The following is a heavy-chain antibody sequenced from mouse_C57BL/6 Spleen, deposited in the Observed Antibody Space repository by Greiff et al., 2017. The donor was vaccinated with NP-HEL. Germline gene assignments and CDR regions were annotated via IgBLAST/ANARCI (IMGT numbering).Heavy chain of an antibody. V-gene: IGHV1-7*01. CDR3: ARYDYDEDWYFDV. Sequence: QVQLKQSGAELAKPGASVKLSCKASGYTFTSYWMHWVKQRPGQGLEWIGYINPSSGYTKYNQKFKDKATLTADKSSSAAYMQLSSLTYDDSAVYSCARYDYDEDWYFDVWGTGTTVTVSS. CDR1: GYTFTSYW. J-gene: IGHJ1*03. D-gene: IGHD2-4*01. CDR2: INPSSGYT.